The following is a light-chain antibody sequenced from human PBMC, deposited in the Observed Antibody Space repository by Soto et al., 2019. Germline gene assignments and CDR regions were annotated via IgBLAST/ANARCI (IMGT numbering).Light chain of an antibody. V-gene: IGKV1-33*01. CDR2: DAS. CDR1: QDISNY. J-gene: IGKJ3*01. Sequence: DIQMTQSPSSLSASVVDRVTITCQASQDISNYLNWYQQKPGKAPKLLIYDASNLETGVPSRFSGSGSGTDFNFTISSLQPEDIATYYCQQYDNRGFTFGPGTKVDIK. CDR3: QQYDNRGFT.